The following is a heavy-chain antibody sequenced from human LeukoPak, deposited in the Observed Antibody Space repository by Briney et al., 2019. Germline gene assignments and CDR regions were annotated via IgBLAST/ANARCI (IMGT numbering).Heavy chain of an antibody. CDR1: GGSFSGYY. D-gene: IGHD2-2*02. CDR2: INHSGST. J-gene: IGHJ2*01. CDR3: ARALGYCSSTSCYTGEYWYFDL. Sequence: SETLSLTCAVYGGSFSGYYWSWIRQPPGKGLEWIGEINHSGSTNYNPSLKSRVTISVDTSKNQFSLKLSSVTAADTAVYYCARALGYCSSTSCYTGEYWYFDLWGRGTLVTVSS. V-gene: IGHV4-34*01.